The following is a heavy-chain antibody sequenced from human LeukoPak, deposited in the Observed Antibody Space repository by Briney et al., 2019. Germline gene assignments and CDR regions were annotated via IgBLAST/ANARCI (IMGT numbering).Heavy chain of an antibody. V-gene: IGHV4-39*01. CDR2: IYYSGST. CDR1: GGSISSTTYY. D-gene: IGHD2-8*01. CDR3: ARDRACSNGVCSYFDY. Sequence: SETLSLTCSVSGGSISSTTYYWGWIRQPPGKGLEWIGSIYYSGSTWYNPSLKSRVTVSADTSKNQFSLKLTSVTAADTAVYYCARDRACSNGVCSYFDYWGQGTVVTVSS. J-gene: IGHJ4*02.